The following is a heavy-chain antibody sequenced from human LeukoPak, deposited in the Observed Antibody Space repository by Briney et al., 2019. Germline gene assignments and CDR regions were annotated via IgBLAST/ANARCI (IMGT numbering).Heavy chain of an antibody. V-gene: IGHV3-21*01. J-gene: IGHJ4*02. D-gene: IGHD3-16*02. CDR1: GFTFSSYS. CDR3: ARDTITFGGVIVREPVDY. Sequence: PGGSLRLSCAASGFTFSSYSMNWVRQAPGKGLEWVSSISSSSSYIYYADSVKGRFTISRDNAKNSLYLQMNSLRAEDTAVYYCARDTITFGGVIVREPVDYWGQGTLVTVSS. CDR2: ISSSSSYI.